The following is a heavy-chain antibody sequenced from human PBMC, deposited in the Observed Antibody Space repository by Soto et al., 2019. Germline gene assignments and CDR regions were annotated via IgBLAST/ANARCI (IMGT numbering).Heavy chain of an antibody. J-gene: IGHJ4*02. D-gene: IGHD6-13*01. CDR1: GGSISSSNW. Sequence: SETLSLTCAVSGGSISSSNWWGWVRQPPGKGLEWIGEIYHSGSTNYNPSLKSRVTISVDKSKNQFSLKLSSVTAADTAVYYCAKVKMPASSSWPFDYWGQGTLVTVSS. CDR2: IYHSGST. CDR3: AKVKMPASSSWPFDY. V-gene: IGHV4-4*02.